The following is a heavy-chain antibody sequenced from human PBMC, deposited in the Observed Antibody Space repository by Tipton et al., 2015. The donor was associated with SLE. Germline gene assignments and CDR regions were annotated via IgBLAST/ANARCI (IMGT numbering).Heavy chain of an antibody. CDR1: GYTFTSYG. Sequence: QSGAEVKKPGASVKVSCKASGYTFTSYGISWVRQAPGQGLEWMGRINPNSGGTNYAQKFQGRVTMTRDTSISTAYMELSRLRSDDTAVYYCARGGGYSYGFFDYWGQGTLVTVSS. D-gene: IGHD5-18*01. CDR3: ARGGGYSYGFFDY. CDR2: INPNSGGT. V-gene: IGHV1-2*06. J-gene: IGHJ4*02.